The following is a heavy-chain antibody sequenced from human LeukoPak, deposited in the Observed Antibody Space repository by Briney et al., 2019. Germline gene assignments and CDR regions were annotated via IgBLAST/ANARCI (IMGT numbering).Heavy chain of an antibody. V-gene: IGHV1-69*13. CDR3: ARDGDYCSGGSCYPAYYFDY. CDR1: GYTFTTYY. CDR2: IIPIFGTA. Sequence: EASVKVSCTASGYTFTTYYMHWVRQAPGQGLGWMGGIIPIFGTANYAQKFQGRVTITADESTSTAYMELSSLRSEDTAVYYCARDGDYCSGGSCYPAYYFDYWGQGTLVTVSS. D-gene: IGHD2-15*01. J-gene: IGHJ4*02.